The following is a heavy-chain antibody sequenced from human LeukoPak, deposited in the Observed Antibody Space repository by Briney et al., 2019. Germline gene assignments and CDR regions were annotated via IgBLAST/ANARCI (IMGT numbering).Heavy chain of an antibody. CDR3: AKGSDYYGSVTSKKTD. CDR2: ISGGSGNI. CDR1: GFTFSNYA. J-gene: IGHJ4*02. D-gene: IGHD3-10*01. Sequence: GGSLRLSCSVSGFTFSNYAMHWVRQAPGKGLEWVSLISGGSGNIYYVDSVKGRFTISRDNSKNTLYVQMTSLRAEDTAIYYCAKGSDYYGSVTSKKTDLGQGTLVTVSS. V-gene: IGHV3-23*01.